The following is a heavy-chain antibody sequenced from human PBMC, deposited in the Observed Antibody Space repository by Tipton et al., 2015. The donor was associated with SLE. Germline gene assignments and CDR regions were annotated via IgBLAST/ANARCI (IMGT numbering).Heavy chain of an antibody. CDR2: INGDGTIT. J-gene: IGHJ4*02. V-gene: IGHV3-74*01. D-gene: IGHD1-26*01. CDR1: GFTFSRYW. CDR3: APGFSLWELDY. Sequence: SLRLSCATSGFTFSRYWTHWVRQGPGKGLVWVSRINGDGTITTYADFVKGRFTISRDNSKNTLYLQMNSLRAEDTAVYYCAPGFSLWELDYWGQGTLVTVSS.